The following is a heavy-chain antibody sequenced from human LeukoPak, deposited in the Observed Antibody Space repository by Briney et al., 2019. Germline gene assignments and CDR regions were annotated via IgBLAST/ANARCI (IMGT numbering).Heavy chain of an antibody. CDR1: GFTFSSYG. J-gene: IGHJ6*04. CDR2: IWYDGSNK. CDR3: AMCIAAAGTRRDYYHYGMDV. V-gene: IGHV3-33*01. Sequence: GGSLRLSCAASGFTFSSYGMHWVRQAPGKGLEWVAVIWYDGSNKYYADSVKGRFTISRDNSKNTLYLQMNSLRAEDTAVYYCAMCIAAAGTRRDYYHYGMDVWGKGTTVTVSS. D-gene: IGHD6-13*01.